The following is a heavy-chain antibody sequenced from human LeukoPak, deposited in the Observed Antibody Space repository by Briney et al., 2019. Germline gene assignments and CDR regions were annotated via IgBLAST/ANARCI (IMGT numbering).Heavy chain of an antibody. CDR2: MYYSGTT. V-gene: IGHV4-39*07. J-gene: IGHJ5*02. CDR1: GGSISSSSYY. CDR3: ARAQRVATTPSKSWFDP. Sequence: SETLSLTCTVSGGSISSSSYYWGWIRQPPGKGLEWIGSMYYSGTTYYNPSLKSRVTISVDTSKNQFSLKLSSVTAADTAVYYCARAQRVATTPSKSWFDPWGQGTLVTVSS. D-gene: IGHD4-11*01.